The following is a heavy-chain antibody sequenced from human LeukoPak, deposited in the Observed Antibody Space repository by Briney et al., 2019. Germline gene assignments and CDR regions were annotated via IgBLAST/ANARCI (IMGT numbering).Heavy chain of an antibody. CDR2: VYTSGST. V-gene: IGHV4-4*09. J-gene: IGHJ5*01. D-gene: IGHD5-12*01. Sequence: SETLSLTCTVSGGSIGNYYWSWIRQTPGKGLEWIGIVYTSGSTNYNPSLKSRVTISVDTSKNQISLKLRSVTAADTAIYYCARLGPRPTTSWWFDFWGQGTLVTASS. CDR1: GGSIGNYY. CDR3: ARLGPRPTTSWWFDF.